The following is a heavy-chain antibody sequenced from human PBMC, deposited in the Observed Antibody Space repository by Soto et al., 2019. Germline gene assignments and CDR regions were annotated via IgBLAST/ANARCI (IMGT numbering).Heavy chain of an antibody. Sequence: QITLKESGPPLVKPTQTLTLTCTFSGFSLSSNGVGVGWIRQPPGKALEWLAVIYWDDSKHYSPSLKSSFTITKDTSKNQVVLTMTNMDPVDTATYYCARKGSGIYAFDFWGQGTMVTVSS. J-gene: IGHJ3*01. CDR2: IYWDDSK. CDR3: ARKGSGIYAFDF. V-gene: IGHV2-5*02. CDR1: GFSLSSNGVG. D-gene: IGHD1-26*01.